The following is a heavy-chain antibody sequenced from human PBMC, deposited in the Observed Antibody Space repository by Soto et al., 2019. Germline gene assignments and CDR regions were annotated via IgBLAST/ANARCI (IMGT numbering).Heavy chain of an antibody. J-gene: IGHJ6*02. Sequence: QVQLQESGPGLVKPSQTLSLTCTVSGGSISSGGYYWTWIRQHPGKGLEWIGYNYYSGITYYNPSLKSRVTISLDTSKNQFSLKLSSVTAADTAVYYCARGSSIAGLYYGTHVWGQGTTVTVSS. CDR2: NYYSGIT. CDR3: ARGSSIAGLYYGTHV. CDR1: GGSISSGGYY. V-gene: IGHV4-31*03. D-gene: IGHD6-6*01.